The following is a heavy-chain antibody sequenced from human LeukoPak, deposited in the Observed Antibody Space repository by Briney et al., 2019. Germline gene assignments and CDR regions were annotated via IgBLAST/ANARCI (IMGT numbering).Heavy chain of an antibody. Sequence: SETLSLTCTVSGGSISSYYWSWIRQPPGKGLEWIGYIYYSGSTNYNPSLKSRVTISVDTSKNQFSLKLSSVTAADTAVYYCAREARDSSGYSNSAFDIWGQGTMVTVSS. CDR3: AREARDSSGYSNSAFDI. D-gene: IGHD3-22*01. CDR1: GGSISSYY. CDR2: IYYSGST. J-gene: IGHJ3*02. V-gene: IGHV4-59*01.